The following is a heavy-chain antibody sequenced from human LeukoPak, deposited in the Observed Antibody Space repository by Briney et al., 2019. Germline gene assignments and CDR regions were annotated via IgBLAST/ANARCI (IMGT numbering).Heavy chain of an antibody. Sequence: GGSLRLSCAASGFTFSSYWMSWVRQAPGKGLEWVANIKQDGSEKYYVGSVKGRFTISRDNAKNSLYLQMNSLRAEDTAVYYCARGNYYDSSGYYYYWGQGTLVTVSS. V-gene: IGHV3-7*01. D-gene: IGHD3-22*01. CDR3: ARGNYYDSSGYYYY. CDR1: GFTFSSYW. J-gene: IGHJ4*02. CDR2: IKQDGSEK.